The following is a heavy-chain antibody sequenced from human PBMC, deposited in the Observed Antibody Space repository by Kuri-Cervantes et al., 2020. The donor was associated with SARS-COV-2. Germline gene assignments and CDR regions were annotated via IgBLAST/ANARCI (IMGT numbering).Heavy chain of an antibody. CDR1: GGSISSYY. Sequence: SETLSLTCTVSGGSISSYYWSWIRQPPGKGLEWIGYIYYSGSTNYNPSLKSRVTISVDTSKNQFSLKLRSVTAADTAVYYCARGGSRYDYIWGSYLVGFDYWGQGTLVHGFL. V-gene: IGHV4-59*12. J-gene: IGHJ4*02. CDR2: IYYSGST. CDR3: ARGGSRYDYIWGSYLVGFDY. D-gene: IGHD3-16*01.